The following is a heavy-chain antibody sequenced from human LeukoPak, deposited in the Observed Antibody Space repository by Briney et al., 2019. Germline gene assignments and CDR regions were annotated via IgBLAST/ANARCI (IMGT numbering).Heavy chain of an antibody. Sequence: ASVKVSCKASGYTFTGYYMHWVRQAPGQGLEWMGWINPNSGGTNYAQKFQGRVTMTRDTSISTAYMELSRLRSDDTAVYYCARARLVVVPAAIDYYYYMDVWGKGTTVTVSS. CDR3: ARARLVVVPAAIDYYYYMDV. CDR2: INPNSGGT. D-gene: IGHD2-2*02. V-gene: IGHV1-2*02. CDR1: GYTFTGYY. J-gene: IGHJ6*03.